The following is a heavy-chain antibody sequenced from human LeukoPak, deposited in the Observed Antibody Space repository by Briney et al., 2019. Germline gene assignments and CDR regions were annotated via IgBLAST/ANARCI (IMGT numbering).Heavy chain of an antibody. Sequence: PSETLSLTCTVSGYSISSGYYWGWIRQPPGKGLEWIGSIYHSGSTYYNPSLKSRVTISVDTSKNQFSLKLSSVTAADTAVYYCAKGTRPSMITFGGVIMVEAFDIWGQGTMVTVSS. J-gene: IGHJ3*02. V-gene: IGHV4-38-2*02. CDR1: GYSISSGYY. D-gene: IGHD3-16*02. CDR2: IYHSGST. CDR3: AKGTRPSMITFGGVIMVEAFDI.